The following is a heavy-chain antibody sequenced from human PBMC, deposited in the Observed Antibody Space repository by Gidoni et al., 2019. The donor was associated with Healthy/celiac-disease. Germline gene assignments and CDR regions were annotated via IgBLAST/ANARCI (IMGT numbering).Heavy chain of an antibody. Sequence: EVQLVESGGGLVKPGGSLRLSCAASGFTFSSYSMNWVRQAPGKGLEWVSSISSSSSYIYYADSVKGRFTISRDNAKNSLYLQMNSLRAEDTAVYYCARVGGYCTNGVCFPGWFDPWGQGTLVTVSS. J-gene: IGHJ5*02. CDR1: GFTFSSYS. D-gene: IGHD2-8*01. CDR2: ISSSSSYI. V-gene: IGHV3-21*01. CDR3: ARVGGYCTNGVCFPGWFDP.